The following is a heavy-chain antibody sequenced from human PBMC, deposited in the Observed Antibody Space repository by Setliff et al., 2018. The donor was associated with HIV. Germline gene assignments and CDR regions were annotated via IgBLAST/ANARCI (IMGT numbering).Heavy chain of an antibody. CDR2: ISPSGIST. V-gene: IGHV1-46*01. CDR1: GYTFTTYG. D-gene: IGHD4-17*01. J-gene: IGHJ4*02. CDR3: ATFDYGHSLGKIDY. Sequence: ASVKVSCKASGYTFTTYGITWVRQAPGQGLEWMGMISPSGISTSYAQKFQGRVTMSRDTSISTAYMELSRLKSDDTAVYFCATFDYGHSLGKIDYWGQGTLVTVSS.